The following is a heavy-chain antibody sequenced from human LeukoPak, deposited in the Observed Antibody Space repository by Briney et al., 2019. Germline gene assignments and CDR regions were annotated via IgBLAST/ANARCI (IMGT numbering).Heavy chain of an antibody. J-gene: IGHJ4*02. CDR2: IYTSGST. CDR3: ARGAYYYGSGSYLGFDY. CDR1: GGSISSYY. D-gene: IGHD3-10*01. Sequence: SETLSLTCTVSGGSISSYYWSWIRQPPGKGLEWIGRIYTSGSTNYNPSLKSRVTISVDTSKNQFSLKLSSVTAADTAVYYCARGAYYYGSGSYLGFDYWGQGTLVTVSS. V-gene: IGHV4-4*07.